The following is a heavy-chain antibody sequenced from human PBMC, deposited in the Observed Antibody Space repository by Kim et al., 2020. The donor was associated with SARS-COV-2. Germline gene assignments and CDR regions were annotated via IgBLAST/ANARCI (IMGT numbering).Heavy chain of an antibody. CDR3: ARDEGRGITMVRGVMMGTLGY. CDR2: INPSGGST. D-gene: IGHD3-10*01. Sequence: ASVKVSCKASGYTFTSYYMHWVRQAPGQGLEWMGIINPSGGSTSYAQKFQGRVTMTRDTSTSTVYMELSSLRSEDTAVYYCARDEGRGITMVRGVMMGTLGYWGQGTLVTVSS. J-gene: IGHJ4*02. V-gene: IGHV1-46*01. CDR1: GYTFTSYY.